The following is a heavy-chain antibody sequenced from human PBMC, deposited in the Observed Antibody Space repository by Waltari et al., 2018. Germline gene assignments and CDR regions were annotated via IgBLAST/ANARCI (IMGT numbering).Heavy chain of an antibody. CDR3: ARDPPDGYTYFDY. J-gene: IGHJ4*02. V-gene: IGHV6-1*01. D-gene: IGHD3-16*01. CDR1: GDRVSSNTTA. CDR2: TYYRSRWYN. Sequence: QVQLQQSGPGLVKPSQTLSLTCAISGDRVSSNTTAWNWIRQSPSRGLEWLGRTYYRSRWYNNYAVSVKSRITINQDTSKNQFSLQLSSVTPEDTAVYYCARDPPDGYTYFDYWGQGTLVTVSS.